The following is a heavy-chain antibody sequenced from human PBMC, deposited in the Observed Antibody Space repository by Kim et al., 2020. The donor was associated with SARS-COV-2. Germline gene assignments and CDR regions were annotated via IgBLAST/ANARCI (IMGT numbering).Heavy chain of an antibody. V-gene: IGHV3-23*01. Sequence: GGSLRLSCAASGFTFSNYAMNWVRQAPGKGLEWVAVLTDSGGSTYYADSVKGRSTISRDNSKNTLYLQMNSLRAEDTAVYYCAKGGFRLGSIGQNWFDPWGQRTLVTVPS. J-gene: IGHJ5*02. CDR1: GFTFSNYA. CDR3: AKGGFRLGSIGQNWFDP. D-gene: IGHD3-22*01. CDR2: LTDSGGST.